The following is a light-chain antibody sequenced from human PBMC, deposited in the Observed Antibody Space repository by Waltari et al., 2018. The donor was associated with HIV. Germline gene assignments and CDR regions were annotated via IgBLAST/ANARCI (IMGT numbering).Light chain of an antibody. CDR1: SGSVSTSYY. J-gene: IGLJ3*02. CDR3: VLYMGSGISV. V-gene: IGLV8-61*01. Sequence: QTVVTQEPSFSVSPGGTVTLTCGLSSGSVSTSYYPSWYHQTPGQAPRTLIYSTNTRSSGVPDRFSGSILGNKAALTITGAQAEDESDYYCVLYMGSGISVFGGGTKLTVL. CDR2: STN.